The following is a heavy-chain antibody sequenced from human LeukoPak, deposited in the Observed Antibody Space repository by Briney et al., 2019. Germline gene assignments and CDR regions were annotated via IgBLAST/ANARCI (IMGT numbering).Heavy chain of an antibody. Sequence: GGSLRFSCAASGFIFRNYWMSWVRQAPGKGLEWVANIKEDGSEKYYVESVKGRFTISRDNAKNSLYLQMGSLRAEDTAVYYCARGVIIRGRLDPWGQGTLVTVSS. D-gene: IGHD3-16*02. CDR1: GFIFRNYW. CDR2: IKEDGSEK. V-gene: IGHV3-7*01. CDR3: ARGVIIRGRLDP. J-gene: IGHJ5*02.